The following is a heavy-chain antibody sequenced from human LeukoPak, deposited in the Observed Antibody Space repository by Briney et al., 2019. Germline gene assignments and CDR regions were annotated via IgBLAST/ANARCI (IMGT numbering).Heavy chain of an antibody. CDR1: GYTFTSYD. CDR2: MNPNSGNT. CDR3: ARDIAVAVHDY. D-gene: IGHD6-19*01. Sequence: GASVTVSCKASGYTFTSYDINWVRQATGQGLEWMGWMNPNSGNTGYAQKFQGRVTTTRNTSISTAYMELSSLRSEDTAVYYCARDIAVAVHDYRGQGTLVTVSS. V-gene: IGHV1-8*01. J-gene: IGHJ4*02.